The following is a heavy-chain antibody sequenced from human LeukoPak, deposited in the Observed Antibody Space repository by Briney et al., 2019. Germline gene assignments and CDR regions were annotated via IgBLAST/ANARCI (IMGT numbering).Heavy chain of an antibody. CDR2: IWYDGSNK. CDR1: GFIFSNYG. CDR3: ARGLRNTDTFDI. Sequence: GGSLRLSCAASGFIFSNYGMHWVRQAPGKGLEWVAVIWYDGSNKYYADSVKGRFTIYRDNSKNTVYLQMNSLRAEDTAVYYCARGLRNTDTFDIWGQGTMVTVSS. J-gene: IGHJ3*02. V-gene: IGHV3-33*01.